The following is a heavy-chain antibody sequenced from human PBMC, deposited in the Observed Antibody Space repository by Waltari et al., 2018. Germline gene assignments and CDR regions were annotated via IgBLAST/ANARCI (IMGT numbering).Heavy chain of an antibody. CDR2: INSDWSST. Sequence: EVQLVESGGGLVQPGGSLRLSCAASGFTFSSYWMHWVRQAPGKGLVWVSSINSDWSSTSYADSGKGRITISRDNAKNTLYLQMNSLRAEDTAVYYCAREPVYGGSDPWGQGTLVTVSS. D-gene: IGHD1-26*01. V-gene: IGHV3-74*01. J-gene: IGHJ5*02. CDR1: GFTFSSYW. CDR3: AREPVYGGSDP.